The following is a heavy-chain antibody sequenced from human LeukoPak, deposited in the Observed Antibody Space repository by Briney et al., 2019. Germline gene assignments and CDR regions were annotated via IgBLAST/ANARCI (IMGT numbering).Heavy chain of an antibody. CDR1: GFTFSSYG. Sequence: GGSLRLSCAASGFTFSSYGMHWVRQAPGKGLEWVALISYDGSNEYYADSVRGRFTISRDNSKFTLYMQMNSLRAEDTAVYYCARVRAGYCTSTGCYTGMDVWGQGTTVTVSS. CDR3: ARVRAGYCTSTGCYTGMDV. J-gene: IGHJ6*02. CDR2: ISYDGSNE. D-gene: IGHD2-2*01. V-gene: IGHV3-30*03.